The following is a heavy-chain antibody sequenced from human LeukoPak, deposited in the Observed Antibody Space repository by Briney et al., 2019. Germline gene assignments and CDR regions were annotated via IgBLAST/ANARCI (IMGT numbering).Heavy chain of an antibody. CDR3: AHRLPSGSPWPFGYFDY. CDR2: IYWDNDK. J-gene: IGHJ4*02. D-gene: IGHD3-3*01. Sequence: SGPTLVEPTQTLTLTCTFSGFSLSTNGVGVGWIRQPPGKALEWLVVIYWDNDKRYNPSLNSRLAITKDTSRNQVVLTMTNMDPVDTATYYCAHRLPSGSPWPFGYFDYWGQGTLATVSS. V-gene: IGHV2-5*02. CDR1: GFSLSTNGVG.